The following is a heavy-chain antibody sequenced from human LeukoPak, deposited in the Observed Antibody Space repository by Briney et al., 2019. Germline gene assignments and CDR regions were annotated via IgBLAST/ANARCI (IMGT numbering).Heavy chain of an antibody. Sequence: KPSETLSLTCAVYGGSFSGYYWSWIRQPPGKGLEWIGEINHSGSTNYNPSLKSRVTISVDTSKNQFSLKLSSVTAADTAVYYCARRGRALYWFDPWGQGTLVTVSS. J-gene: IGHJ5*02. CDR2: INHSGST. V-gene: IGHV4-34*01. CDR3: ARRGRALYWFDP. D-gene: IGHD1-26*01. CDR1: GGSFSGYY.